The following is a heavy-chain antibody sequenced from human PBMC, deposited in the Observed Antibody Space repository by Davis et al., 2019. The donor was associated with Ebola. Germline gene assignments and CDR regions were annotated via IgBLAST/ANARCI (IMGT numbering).Heavy chain of an antibody. D-gene: IGHD1-7*01. V-gene: IGHV1-3*01. CDR2: INAGNGNT. CDR3: ARDGRYNWNYGWFDP. J-gene: IGHJ5*02. CDR1: GYTFTSYA. Sequence: AASVTVSCKASGYTFTSYAMHWVRQAPGQKLEWMGWINAGNGNTKYSQKFQGRVTITRDTSASTAYMELSSLRSEDTAVYYCARDGRYNWNYGWFDPWGQGTLVTVSS.